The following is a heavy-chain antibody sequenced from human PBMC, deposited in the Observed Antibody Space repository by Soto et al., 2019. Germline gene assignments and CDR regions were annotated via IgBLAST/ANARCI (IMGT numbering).Heavy chain of an antibody. V-gene: IGHV3-9*01. CDR2: ISWNSGSI. CDR3: ALDPILTGDYGWR. D-gene: IGHD3-9*01. Sequence: PGGSLRLSCAASGFTFDDYAMHWVRHAPGKGLEWVSGISWNSGSIGYADSVKGRSTISRDNAKNSLYLQMNSLRAEDTALYYCALDPILTGDYGWRWGQGTMLTVSS. J-gene: IGHJ3*01. CDR1: GFTFDDYA.